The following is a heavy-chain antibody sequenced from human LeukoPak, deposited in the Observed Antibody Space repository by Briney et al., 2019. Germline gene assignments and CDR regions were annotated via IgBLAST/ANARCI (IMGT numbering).Heavy chain of an antibody. CDR3: ARDRGVSPATTWFDP. J-gene: IGHJ5*02. CDR2: IYSDGSST. D-gene: IGHD3-10*01. CDR1: GFTFSSYW. Sequence: GGSLRLSCAASGFTFSSYWMHGVRQAPGKGLVWVSRIYSDGSSTSYADSVKGRFTISRDNTKNTLYLQMNSLRAEDTTVYYCARDRGVSPATTWFDPWGQGTLVTVSS. V-gene: IGHV3-74*01.